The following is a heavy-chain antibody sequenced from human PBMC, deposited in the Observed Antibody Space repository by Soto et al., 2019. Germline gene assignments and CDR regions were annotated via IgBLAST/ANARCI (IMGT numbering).Heavy chain of an antibody. CDR2: ISWNSGTT. CDR3: ARRAGGPTEKCAFDI. J-gene: IGHJ3*02. V-gene: IGHV3-9*01. D-gene: IGHD2-8*02. Sequence: EVQLVESGGGLVQPGRSLRLSCAASGFTFDDYAMYWVRQVPGKGLEWVSGISWNSGTTIYADSVKGRFTISRDNAKNSLYLQMNSLRPEDTAWYYCARRAGGPTEKCAFDIWGQGTLVTVSS. CDR1: GFTFDDYA.